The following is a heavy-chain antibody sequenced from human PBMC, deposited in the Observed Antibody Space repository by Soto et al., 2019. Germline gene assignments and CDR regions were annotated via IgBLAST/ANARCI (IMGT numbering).Heavy chain of an antibody. V-gene: IGHV4-39*01. CDR3: ARQGYYRSKTYPPSRF. D-gene: IGHD3-3*01. Sequence: QLQLQESGPGLVKPSETLSLTCTVSGGSVSSSDYYWGWIRQPPGKGLEWIGSIYYSGNTYYNPSLKSRVTISVDTSKNQFSLKLNSVTAADTAVYYCARQGYYRSKTYPPSRFWGQGTLVTVSS. CDR1: GGSVSSSDYY. CDR2: IYYSGNT. J-gene: IGHJ4*02.